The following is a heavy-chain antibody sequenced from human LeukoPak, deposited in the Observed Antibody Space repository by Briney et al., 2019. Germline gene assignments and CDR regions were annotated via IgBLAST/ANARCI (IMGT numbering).Heavy chain of an antibody. D-gene: IGHD6-19*01. Sequence: GGSLRLSCAASGFSFSSFSMKWVRQAPGKGLEYISDISTTTKYADSVKDRFTISRDNSKNSMYLQMSSLRPEDTAMYYCVRSNGGWYDYWGQGTLVIVSS. CDR2: ISTTT. CDR3: VRSNGGWYDY. J-gene: IGHJ4*02. CDR1: GFSFSSFS. V-gene: IGHV3-64D*06.